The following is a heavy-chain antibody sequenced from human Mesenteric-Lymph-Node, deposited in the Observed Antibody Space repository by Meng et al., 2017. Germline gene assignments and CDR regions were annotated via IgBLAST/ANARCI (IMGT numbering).Heavy chain of an antibody. Sequence: QVQPQDVVCGLLRHSAPLSLSWGLYGGSLSGYYWSWIRQPPGKGLEWIGEINHSGSTNYTPSLKSRVTMSVDTSQNHFSLRLSSVTAADTAVYYCARRWDTAMVTGVSWFDPWGQGTLVTVSS. D-gene: IGHD5-18*01. CDR3: ARRWDTAMVTGVSWFDP. V-gene: IGHV4-34*01. CDR2: INHSGST. J-gene: IGHJ5*02. CDR1: GGSLSGYY.